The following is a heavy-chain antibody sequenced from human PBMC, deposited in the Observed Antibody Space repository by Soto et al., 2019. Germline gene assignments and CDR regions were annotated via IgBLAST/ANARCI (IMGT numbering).Heavy chain of an antibody. D-gene: IGHD6-13*01. V-gene: IGHV3-21*01. CDR1: GFTFGDSC. CDR3: ARSAAAGRTNWFDP. Sequence: GGSLRLSCVASGFTFGDSCMNWARQAPGKGLEWVSFISSSSSYIYYADSVKGRFTISRDNAKNSLYVQMNSLRAEDTVVYYCARSAAAGRTNWFDPWGQGTLVTVSS. CDR2: ISSSSSYI. J-gene: IGHJ5*02.